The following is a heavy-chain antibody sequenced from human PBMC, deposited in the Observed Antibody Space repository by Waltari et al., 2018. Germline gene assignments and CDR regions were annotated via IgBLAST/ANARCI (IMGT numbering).Heavy chain of an antibody. J-gene: IGHJ3*02. V-gene: IGHV1-69*10. CDR3: ARGPDYYDSSGLAFDI. CDR2: IIPILGIA. CDR1: GGTFSSYA. D-gene: IGHD3-22*01. Sequence: QVQLVQSGAEVKKPGSSVKVSCKASGGTFSSYANSWLRQAPGQGLEWMGGIIPILGIANYAQKFQGRVTITADKSTSTAYMELSSLRSEDTAVYYCARGPDYYDSSGLAFDIWGQGTMVTVSS.